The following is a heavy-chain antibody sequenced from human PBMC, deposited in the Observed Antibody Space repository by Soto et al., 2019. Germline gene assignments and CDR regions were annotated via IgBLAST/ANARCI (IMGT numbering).Heavy chain of an antibody. V-gene: IGHV3-33*01. D-gene: IGHD6-13*01. CDR1: GFTFSSYG. J-gene: IGHJ6*02. CDR2: IWYDGSNK. CDR3: ARIAAAGTMYYYYYYRMDV. Sequence: HPGGSLRLSCAASGFTFSSYGMHWVRQAPGKGLEWVAVIWYDGSNKYYADSVKGRFTISRDNSKNTLYLQMNSLRAEDTAVYYCARIAAAGTMYYYYYYRMDVWGQGTTVTVSS.